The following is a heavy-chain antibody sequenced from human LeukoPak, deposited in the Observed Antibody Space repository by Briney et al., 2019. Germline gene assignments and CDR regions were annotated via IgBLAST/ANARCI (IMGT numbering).Heavy chain of an antibody. D-gene: IGHD1-7*01. CDR2: IKSKTDGGTT. Sequence: PGGSLRLSCAASGFTFSNAWMSWVRQAPGKGLEWVGRIKSKTDGGTTDYAAPVKGRFTISREDSKNTLYLQMNSLKTENTAVYYCTTRTYYYYGMDVWGQGTTVTVSS. V-gene: IGHV3-15*01. CDR3: TTRTYYYYGMDV. CDR1: GFTFSNAW. J-gene: IGHJ6*02.